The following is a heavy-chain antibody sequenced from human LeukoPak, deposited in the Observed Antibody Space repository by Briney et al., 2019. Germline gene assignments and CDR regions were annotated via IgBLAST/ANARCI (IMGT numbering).Heavy chain of an antibody. CDR2: IYTSGST. Sequence: SETLSLTCTVSGGSISSYYWSWIRQPAGKGLEWIGRIYTSGSTNYNPSLKSRVTMSVDTSKNQFSLKLSSVTAADTAVYYCARHGESYYDSSDYAAFDIWGQGTMVTVSS. J-gene: IGHJ3*02. CDR1: GGSISSYY. V-gene: IGHV4-4*07. CDR3: ARHGESYYDSSDYAAFDI. D-gene: IGHD3-22*01.